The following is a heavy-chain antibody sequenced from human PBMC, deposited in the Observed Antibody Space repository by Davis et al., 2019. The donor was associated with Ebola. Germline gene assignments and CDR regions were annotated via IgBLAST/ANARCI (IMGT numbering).Heavy chain of an antibody. J-gene: IGHJ6*02. CDR2: ISSDSDYI. D-gene: IGHD3-16*01. CDR1: GFTFSTYS. Sequence: PGGSLGLSCAASGFTFSTYSMSWVRQAPGKGLEWVSSISSDSDYIYYADSAKGRFTISRDNAKNSLYLQMNSLRAEDTAVYYCARDRPLDFFFGDYYGMDVWGQGTTVTVSS. CDR3: ARDRPLDFFFGDYYGMDV. V-gene: IGHV3-21*01.